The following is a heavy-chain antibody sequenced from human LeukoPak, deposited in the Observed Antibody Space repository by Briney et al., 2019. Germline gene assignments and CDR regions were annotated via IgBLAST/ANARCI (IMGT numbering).Heavy chain of an antibody. V-gene: IGHV3-48*01. D-gene: IGHD6-19*01. CDR2: ISFSSATI. Sequence: GGSLRLSCEASGFTFSSYSMNWVRQAPGKGLEWVSYISFSSATIHYADSVKGRFTISRDNAKNSLYLQMNSLRVDDTAVYYCARDAVTGYSSGWYKPFPFDYWGQGSLVTVSS. CDR3: ARDAVTGYSSGWYKPFPFDY. J-gene: IGHJ4*02. CDR1: GFTFSSYS.